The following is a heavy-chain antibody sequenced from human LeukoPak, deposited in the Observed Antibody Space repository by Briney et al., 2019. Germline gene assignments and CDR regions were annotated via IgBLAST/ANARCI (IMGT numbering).Heavy chain of an antibody. J-gene: IGHJ5*02. CDR1: GYSFTSYW. CDR2: IYPGDSDT. V-gene: IGHV5-51*01. Sequence: RGESLKISCKGSGYSFTSYWIGWVRQMPGKGLEWMGIIYPGDSDTRYSPSFQGQVTISADKSISTAYLQWSSLKASDTAMHYCARTIRITMVRGTKRDWFDPWGQGTLVTVSS. CDR3: ARTIRITMVRGTKRDWFDP. D-gene: IGHD3-10*01.